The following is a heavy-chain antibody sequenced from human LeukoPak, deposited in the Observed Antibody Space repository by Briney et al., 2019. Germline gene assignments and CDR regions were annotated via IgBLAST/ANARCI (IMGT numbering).Heavy chain of an antibody. D-gene: IGHD5-18*01. Sequence: PGGSLRLSCAASVFTFSSYSMNWVRQAPGKGLERVSSISSGSKYIYNADSVKGRFTISRDNAKNSLYLQMNSLRAEDTAVYYCARALSYSYGSMDFWGQGTLVIVSS. CDR2: ISSGSKYI. V-gene: IGHV3-21*01. J-gene: IGHJ4*02. CDR3: ARALSYSYGSMDF. CDR1: VFTFSSYS.